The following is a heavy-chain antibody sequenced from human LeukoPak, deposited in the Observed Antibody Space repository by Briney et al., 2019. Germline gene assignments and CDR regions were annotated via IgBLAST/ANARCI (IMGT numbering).Heavy chain of an antibody. CDR1: GFTFSSSA. Sequence: GGSLRLSCAASGFTFSSSAMSWARQVPGKGLEWVSGISASGGSTSYADSVRGRFTISRDNSKNTLYVQMNSLRYEDTAVYYCAKDQRRESPHYLDSWGQGTLVTVSS. V-gene: IGHV3-23*01. CDR3: AKDQRRESPHYLDS. CDR2: ISASGGST. J-gene: IGHJ4*02.